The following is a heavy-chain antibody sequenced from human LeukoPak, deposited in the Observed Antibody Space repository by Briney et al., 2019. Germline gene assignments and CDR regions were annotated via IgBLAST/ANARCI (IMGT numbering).Heavy chain of an antibody. V-gene: IGHV4-4*07. CDR3: ARDGGLQYYYYYYYMDV. J-gene: IGHJ6*03. CDR1: GGSISSYY. D-gene: IGHD4-11*01. Sequence: SETLSLTCTVSGGSISSYYWSWIRQPAGKGLEWIGRIYTSGSTNYNPSLKSRVTMSVDTSKNQFSLKLSSVTAANTAVYYCARDGGLQYYYYYYYMDVWGKGTTVTVSS. CDR2: IYTSGST.